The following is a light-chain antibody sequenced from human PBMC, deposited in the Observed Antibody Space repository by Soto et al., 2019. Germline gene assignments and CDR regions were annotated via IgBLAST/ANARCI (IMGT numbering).Light chain of an antibody. CDR3: AVCDDSLAGRV. CDR2: GQN. CDR1: SSNIGSNA. J-gene: IGLJ2*01. V-gene: IGLV1-44*01. Sequence: QSVLTQPPSASGTPGQRVTISCSGSSSNIGSNAVTWYQYLPGTAPKLLIYGQNQRPAGVPDRFSGSKSGTSASLAISGLQSEDEADYYCAVCDDSLAGRVFGGGTKLTVL.